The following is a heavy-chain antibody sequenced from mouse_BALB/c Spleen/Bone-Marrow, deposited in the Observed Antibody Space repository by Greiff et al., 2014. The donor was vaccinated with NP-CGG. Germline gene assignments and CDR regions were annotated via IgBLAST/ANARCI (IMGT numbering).Heavy chain of an antibody. D-gene: IGHD1-2*01. J-gene: IGHJ2*01. CDR2: INPGSSTI. Sequence: EVKLVESGGGLVQPGGSLILSCAASGFDFSRYWMSWARQAPGKGQEWIGEINPGSSTINYTPSLKDKFIISRDNAKKTLYLQINKVRSEDTALDYCARLGYDGHFAYWGQGTTLTVSS. V-gene: IGHV4-2*02. CDR1: GFDFSRYW. CDR3: ARLGYDGHFAY.